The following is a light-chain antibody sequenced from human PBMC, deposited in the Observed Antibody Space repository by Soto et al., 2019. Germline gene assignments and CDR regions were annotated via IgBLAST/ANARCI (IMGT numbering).Light chain of an antibody. CDR2: DVS. CDR1: SSDVGGYNY. CDR3: CSYAGSARYV. J-gene: IGLJ1*01. Sequence: QSALTQPRSVSGSPGQSVTISCTGTSSDVGGYNYVSWYQQHPGKAPKVMIYDVSERPSGVPDRFSGSKSGNTASLTISGLEAEAEADYYCCSYAGSARYVFGTGTKLTVL. V-gene: IGLV2-11*01.